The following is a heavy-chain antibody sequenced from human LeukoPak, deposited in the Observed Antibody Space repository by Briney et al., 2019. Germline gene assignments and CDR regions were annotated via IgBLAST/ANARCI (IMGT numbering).Heavy chain of an antibody. V-gene: IGHV3-48*03. Sequence: GGSLRLSCAASGFTFSSYEMNRVRQAPGKGLERVSYISSSGSTIYYADSVKGRFTISRDNAKNSLYLQMNSLRAEDTAVYYCARDDYDSGDLNAFDIWGQGTMVTVCS. CDR1: GFTFSSYE. J-gene: IGHJ3*02. CDR3: ARDDYDSGDLNAFDI. D-gene: IGHD3-22*01. CDR2: ISSSGSTI.